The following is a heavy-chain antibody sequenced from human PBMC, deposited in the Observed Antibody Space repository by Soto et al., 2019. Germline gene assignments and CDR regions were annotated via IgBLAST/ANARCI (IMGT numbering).Heavy chain of an antibody. Sequence: DSVKGRFTISRDNSKKTMYLQMNRMRAEDTAVYYCARDRSTFISAASFDYWGQLNLVTVSS. V-gene: IGHV3-30*01. D-gene: IGHD6-6*01. CDR3: ARDRSTFISAASFDY. J-gene: IGHJ4*02.